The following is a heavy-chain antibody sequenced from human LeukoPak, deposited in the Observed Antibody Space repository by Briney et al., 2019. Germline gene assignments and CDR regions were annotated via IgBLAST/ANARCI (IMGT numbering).Heavy chain of an antibody. CDR1: GYSFSSYW. CDR2: IYPGDSDT. J-gene: IGHJ4*02. Sequence: GESLKISCKASGYSFSSYWIAWVRQMPGKGLEWVGIIYPGDSDTSYSPSFQGQVTISADKSISTAYLQWSSLKASDSAMYYCGRGGGSYPTDFWGQGTLVTVSS. D-gene: IGHD1-26*01. CDR3: GRGGGSYPTDF. V-gene: IGHV5-51*01.